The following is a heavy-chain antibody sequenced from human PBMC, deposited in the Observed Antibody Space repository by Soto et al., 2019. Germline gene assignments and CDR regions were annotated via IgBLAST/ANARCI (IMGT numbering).Heavy chain of an antibody. CDR3: ARDRRKWFGEPDKQWLVIYGMDV. CDR2: ISYHGRER. J-gene: IGHJ6*02. CDR1: GFTFSGYG. V-gene: IGHV3-30*04. D-gene: IGHD6-19*01. Sequence: QVQLVESGGGVVQPGRSLRLSCAASGFTFSGYGMHWVRQTPGKGLEWVAFISYHGRERQYGDSVKGRFTISRDNSKNTVYMQMDGLRSDDTAVYYCARDRRKWFGEPDKQWLVIYGMDVWGQGTTVTVSS.